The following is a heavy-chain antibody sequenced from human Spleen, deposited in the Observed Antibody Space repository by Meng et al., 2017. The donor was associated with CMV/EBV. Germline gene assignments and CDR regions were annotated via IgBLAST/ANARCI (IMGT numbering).Heavy chain of an antibody. J-gene: IGHJ6*02. CDR3: AWSSGYSYGYGMDV. Sequence: GESLKISCAASGFSFSTYAMNWVRQAPGKGLEWVSVIYSGGATYYADSVKGRFTISRDNSKNTLYLQMNTLRAEDTAVYYCAWSSGYSYGYGMDVWGQGTTVTVSS. V-gene: IGHV3-53*01. CDR2: IYSGGAT. D-gene: IGHD5-18*01. CDR1: GFSFSTYA.